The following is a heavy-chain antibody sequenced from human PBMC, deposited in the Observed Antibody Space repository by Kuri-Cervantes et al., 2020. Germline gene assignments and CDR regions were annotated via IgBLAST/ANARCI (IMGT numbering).Heavy chain of an antibody. CDR2: IYYSGST. V-gene: IGHV4-39*01. D-gene: IGHD1-26*01. CDR1: GGSISSSSYY. Sequence: ESLKISCTVSGGSISSSSYYWGWIRQPPGKGLEWIGSIYYSGSTYYNPSLKSRVTISVDTSKNQFSLKLSSVTAADTAVYCCGLIVGATKFDPWGQGTLVTVSS. J-gene: IGHJ5*02. CDR3: GLIVGATKFDP.